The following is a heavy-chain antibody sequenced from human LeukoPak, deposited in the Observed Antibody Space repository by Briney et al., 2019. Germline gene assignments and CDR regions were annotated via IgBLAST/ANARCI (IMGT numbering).Heavy chain of an antibody. CDR2: LYSAGST. D-gene: IGHD1-1*01. CDR3: ARWTNFHAFDI. J-gene: IGHJ3*02. Sequence: PGGSLRLSCAASGFTFRKYWLHWVRQAPGKGLVWVSLLYSAGSTNYADSVKGRFTISRDDSKNTVYLQMNSLRAEDTAVYYCARWTNFHAFDIWGQGTLVTVSS. V-gene: IGHV3-74*01. CDR1: GFTFRKYW.